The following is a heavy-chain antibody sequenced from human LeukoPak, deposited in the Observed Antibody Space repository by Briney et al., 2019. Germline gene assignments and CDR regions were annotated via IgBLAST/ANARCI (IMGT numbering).Heavy chain of an antibody. CDR3: ARGVKIGYILEPFHY. J-gene: IGHJ4*02. Sequence: SETLSLTCTPSGGTMSIYYWSWIRQPPGKGLEWIGYIYYSGSTKYNPSLKSRVTISVDTSKNQFSLKLSSVTAADTAVYEWARGVKIGYILEPFHYRRQGTLVTVSS. V-gene: IGHV4-59*08. D-gene: IGHD5-24*01. CDR2: IYYSGST. CDR1: GGTMSIYY.